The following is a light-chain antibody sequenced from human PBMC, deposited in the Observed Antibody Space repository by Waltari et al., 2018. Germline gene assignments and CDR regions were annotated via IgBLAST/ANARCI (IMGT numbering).Light chain of an antibody. CDR1: NIRSKI. Sequence: SYVLTQPPSVSVAPGKTAGITCGGDNIRSKIVHWYQQKPGQAPVLVIYYDSDRPSGIPERCAGSNSGRTATLTISRVEAGDEADYYGQVWDNSSDHPIFGGGTKLTVL. J-gene: IGLJ2*01. CDR3: QVWDNSSDHPI. CDR2: YDS. V-gene: IGLV3-21*04.